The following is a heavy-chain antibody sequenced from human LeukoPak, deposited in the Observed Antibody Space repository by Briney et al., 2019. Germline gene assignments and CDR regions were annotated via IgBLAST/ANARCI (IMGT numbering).Heavy chain of an antibody. D-gene: IGHD3-22*01. Sequence: GGSLRLSCAASGFTFSSYAMSGVRQAPGKGLEWVSSISGSGGSTYYADSVKGRFTISRDNSKNTLYLQMNSLRAEDTAVYYCAKDSSSMIVFDYWGQGTLVTVSS. CDR3: AKDSSSMIVFDY. V-gene: IGHV3-23*01. CDR1: GFTFSSYA. CDR2: ISGSGGST. J-gene: IGHJ4*02.